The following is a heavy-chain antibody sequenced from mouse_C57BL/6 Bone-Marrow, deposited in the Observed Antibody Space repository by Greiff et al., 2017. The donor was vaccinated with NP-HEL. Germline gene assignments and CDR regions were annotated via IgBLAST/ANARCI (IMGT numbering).Heavy chain of an antibody. Sequence: EVQGVESEGGLVQPGSSMKLSCTTSGFTFSDYYMAWVRQVPEKGLDWVANINYDGSSTYYLDSLKSRFIISRDNAKNILYMQMSRLTSEDTDTDYCARERGVRQRTYAMDYWGRGNAVTVSS. V-gene: IGHV5-16*01. CDR1: GFTFSDYY. D-gene: IGHD2-14*01. CDR2: INYDGSST. J-gene: IGHJ4*01. CDR3: ARERGVRQRTYAMDY.